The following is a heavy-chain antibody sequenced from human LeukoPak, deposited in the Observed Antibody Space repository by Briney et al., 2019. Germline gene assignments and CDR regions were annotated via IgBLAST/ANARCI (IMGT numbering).Heavy chain of an antibody. Sequence: SETLSLTCTVSGGSIRSSSYYWGWIRQPPGKGLEWIGEINHSGSTNYNPSLKSRVTISVDTSKNQFSLKLSSVTAADTAVYYCARPRFRRKHRITMMGVSPDFDYWGQGTLVTVSS. CDR1: GGSIRSSSYY. CDR2: INHSGST. V-gene: IGHV4-39*07. D-gene: IGHD3-22*01. CDR3: ARPRFRRKHRITMMGVSPDFDY. J-gene: IGHJ4*02.